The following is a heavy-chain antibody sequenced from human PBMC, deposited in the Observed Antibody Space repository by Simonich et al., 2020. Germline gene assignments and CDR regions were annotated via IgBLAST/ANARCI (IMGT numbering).Heavy chain of an antibody. CDR1: GFTFSSYA. J-gene: IGHJ5*02. CDR3: ARDRNWGWFDP. Sequence: QVQLVESGGGVVQPGRSLRLSCAASGFTFSSYAMHWVRPAPGKGLEWVAVISYDGSNKYDADSVKGRFTISRDNSKHTLYLQMNSLRAEDTAVYYCARDRNWGWFDPWGQGTLVTVSS. D-gene: IGHD7-27*01. CDR2: ISYDGSNK. V-gene: IGHV3-30*07.